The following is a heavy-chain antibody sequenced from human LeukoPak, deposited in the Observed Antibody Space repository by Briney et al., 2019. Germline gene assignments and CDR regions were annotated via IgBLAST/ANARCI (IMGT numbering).Heavy chain of an antibody. Sequence: PGESLKISCKGSGYSFTTYWIGWVRQMPGKGLEWMGFIYPGDSEVRFSPSFQGLVTFSADKSISSAHLQWASLKASDTAVYYCARQGPGLRPDYWGQGTLVTVSS. V-gene: IGHV5-51*01. CDR3: ARQGPGLRPDY. CDR1: GYSFTTYW. J-gene: IGHJ4*02. CDR2: IYPGDSEV.